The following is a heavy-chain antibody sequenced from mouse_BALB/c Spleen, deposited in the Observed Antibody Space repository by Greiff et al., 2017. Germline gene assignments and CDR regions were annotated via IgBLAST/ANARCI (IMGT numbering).Heavy chain of an antibody. CDR2: IWGGGST. Sequence: VKLVESGPGLVAPSQSLSITCTVSGFSLTDYGVSWIRQPPGKGLEWLGVIWGGGSTYYNSALKSRLSISKDNSKSQVFLKMNSLQTDDTAMYYCASYDYGSHYFDYGGQGTTLTVSS. CDR3: ASYDYGSHYFDY. CDR1: GFSLTDYG. J-gene: IGHJ2*01. V-gene: IGHV2-6-5*01. D-gene: IGHD2-4*01.